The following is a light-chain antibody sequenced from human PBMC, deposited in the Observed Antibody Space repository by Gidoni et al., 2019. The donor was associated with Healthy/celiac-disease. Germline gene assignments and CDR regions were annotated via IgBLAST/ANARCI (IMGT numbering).Light chain of an antibody. V-gene: IGLV3-25*03. CDR1: ALPKQY. CDR2: KDS. CDR3: QSADSSGTYHVV. J-gene: IGLJ2*01. Sequence: YELTQPPSVSVSPGQTARITCPGDALPKQYAYWYQQKPGQAPVLVIYKDSERPSGIPERFSGSSSGTTVTLTISGVQAEDEADYYCQSADSSGTYHVVFGGGTKLTVL.